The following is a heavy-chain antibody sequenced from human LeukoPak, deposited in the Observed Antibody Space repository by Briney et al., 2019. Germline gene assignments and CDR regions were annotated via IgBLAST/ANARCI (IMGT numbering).Heavy chain of an antibody. D-gene: IGHD4-17*01. CDR2: IYYSGTT. CDR1: GGSISHYY. Sequence: SETLSLTCTVSGGSISHYYWSWIRQSPGKGLEWIGYIYYSGTTNYNPSLKSRVTISVDTSRDQFSLQLRSVTAADTAVYYCAREDPQTTVPEGMDVWGQGTTVIVSS. CDR3: AREDPQTTVPEGMDV. V-gene: IGHV4-59*01. J-gene: IGHJ6*02.